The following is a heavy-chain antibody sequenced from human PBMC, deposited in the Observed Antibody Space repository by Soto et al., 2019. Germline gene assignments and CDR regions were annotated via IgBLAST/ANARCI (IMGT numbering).Heavy chain of an antibody. J-gene: IGHJ4*02. CDR2: ISAHNGNT. CDR3: ARGRYGDY. Sequence: QVHLVQSGAEVKKPGASVKVSCEGSGYGFTTYGITWVRQAPGQGLEWMAWISAHNGNTNYAQKLQGRVTVTRDTSTSTAYMELRSLRSYDRAVYYCARGRYGDYWGQGALVTVSS. CDR1: GYGFTTYG. D-gene: IGHD1-1*01. V-gene: IGHV1-18*01.